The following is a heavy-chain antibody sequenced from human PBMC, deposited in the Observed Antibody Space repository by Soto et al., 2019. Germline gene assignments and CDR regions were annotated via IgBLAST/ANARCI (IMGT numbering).Heavy chain of an antibody. CDR1: GYTFTGYY. D-gene: IGHD6-6*01. CDR3: ARVGGSSIAARRGVYGMDV. J-gene: IGHJ6*02. CDR2: NNPNSGGT. V-gene: IGHV1-2*02. Sequence: ASVKVSCKASGYTFTGYYMHWVRQAPGQGLEWMGWNNPNSGGTNYAQKFQGRVTMTRDTSISTAYMELSRLRSDDTAVYYFARVGGSSIAARRGVYGMDVWGQGTTVTVSS.